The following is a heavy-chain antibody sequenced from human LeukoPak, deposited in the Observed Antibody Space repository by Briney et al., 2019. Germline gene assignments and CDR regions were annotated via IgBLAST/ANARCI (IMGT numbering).Heavy chain of an antibody. V-gene: IGHV4-59*01. CDR3: ARSHQQWLVMWANAFDI. CDR2: IYYSGST. CDR1: GGSISSYY. Sequence: SETLSLTCTVSGGSISSYYWSWIRQPPGKGLEWSGYIYYSGSTNYNPSLKSRVTIPVDTSKNQFSLKLSSVTAADTAVYYCARSHQQWLVMWANAFDIWGQGTMVTVSS. J-gene: IGHJ3*02. D-gene: IGHD6-19*01.